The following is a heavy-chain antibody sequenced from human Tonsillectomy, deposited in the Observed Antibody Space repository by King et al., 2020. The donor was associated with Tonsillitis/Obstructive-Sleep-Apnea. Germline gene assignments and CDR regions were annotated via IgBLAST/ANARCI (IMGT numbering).Heavy chain of an antibody. CDR3: ARSAPGTGNTPFEY. D-gene: IGHD1-7*01. CDR1: GYRFTSHW. V-gene: IGHV5-51*01. CDR2: IYPSDSDT. Sequence: QLVQSGAEVKKPGESLKISCKGSGYRFTSHWIGWVRQMPGKGLEWMGIIYPSDSDTRYSPSFQGQVPISADKSISTAYLQWSSLKASDTAIYYCARSAPGTGNTPFEYWGQGTLVTVSS. J-gene: IGHJ4*02.